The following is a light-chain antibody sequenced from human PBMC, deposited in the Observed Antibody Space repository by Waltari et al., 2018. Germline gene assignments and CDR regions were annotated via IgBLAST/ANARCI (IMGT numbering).Light chain of an antibody. CDR2: DTS. V-gene: IGKV3-11*01. CDR1: QSVGTY. J-gene: IGKJ4*01. CDR3: QQRRNWPLT. Sequence: EIVLIQSPAILSFSPGERATLSCRASQSVGTYLAWYQQRPGQSPRLLIYDTSYRATGIPARFSGSGSETDFTLTISSLQPEDFAVYYCQQRRNWPLTFGGGTRVQIK.